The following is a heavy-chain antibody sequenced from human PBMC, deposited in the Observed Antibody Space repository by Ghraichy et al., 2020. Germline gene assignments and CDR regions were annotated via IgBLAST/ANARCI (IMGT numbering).Heavy chain of an antibody. Sequence: ASVKVSCKASGYTFTGYYMHWVRQAPGQGLEWMGWINPNSGGTNYAQKFQGRVTMTRDTSISTAYMELSRLRSDDTAVYYCARAVDIVATIDYWGQGTLVTVSS. V-gene: IGHV1-2*02. CDR3: ARAVDIVATIDY. CDR1: GYTFTGYY. D-gene: IGHD5-12*01. CDR2: INPNSGGT. J-gene: IGHJ4*02.